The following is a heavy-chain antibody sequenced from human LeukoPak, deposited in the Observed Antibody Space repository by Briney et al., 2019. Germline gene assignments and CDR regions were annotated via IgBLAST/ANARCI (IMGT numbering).Heavy chain of an antibody. V-gene: IGHV4-59*08. CDR1: GGSINSYN. Sequence: SETLSLTCTVSGGSINSYNWNWIRQPPGKGLEWIGYISYNGCPDYNPSFKSRVTMSVDTSQGQFSLRLSSVTAADTAVYYCARFRGTSSWHQEVFDYWGQGAPVTVSS. CDR2: ISYNGCP. J-gene: IGHJ4*02. CDR3: ARFRGTSSWHQEVFDY. D-gene: IGHD2-15*01.